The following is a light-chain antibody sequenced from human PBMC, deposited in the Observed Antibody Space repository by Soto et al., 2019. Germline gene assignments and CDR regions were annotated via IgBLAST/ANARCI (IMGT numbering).Light chain of an antibody. CDR2: EVT. Sequence: QSVLTQPASVSGSPGQSITISCTGTTSDVGGYNYVSWYQQHPGKAPKLMIYEVTNRPSGVSNRFSGSKSGNTASLTISGLQAEDEAAYYCSSYTSSNTVVFGGGTKLTVL. V-gene: IGLV2-14*01. CDR1: TSDVGGYNY. CDR3: SSYTSSNTVV. J-gene: IGLJ2*01.